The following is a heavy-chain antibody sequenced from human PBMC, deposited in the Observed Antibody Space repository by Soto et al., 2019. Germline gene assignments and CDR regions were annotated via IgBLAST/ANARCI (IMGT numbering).Heavy chain of an antibody. CDR3: AIWPQPRYTEDPYVVDV. CDR1: GGTFSSSG. Sequence: QVHLVQAGTEVKKPGSSVKVSCKASGGTFSSSGFSWVRQAPGQGLEWMGMIVPSLDTTNYSQKFQARVTITAHEVTSTAYIELRSLISDDTALYYCAIWPQPRYTEDPYVVDVLGQGTRVIVSS. D-gene: IGHD3-16*02. J-gene: IGHJ6*02. CDR2: IVPSLDTT. V-gene: IGHV1-69*11.